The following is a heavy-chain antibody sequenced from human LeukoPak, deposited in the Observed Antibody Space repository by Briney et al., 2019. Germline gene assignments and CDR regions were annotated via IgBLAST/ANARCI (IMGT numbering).Heavy chain of an antibody. Sequence: SQTLSLTCTVSGGSISSGDYYWRWVRQPPGKGREWVGYIYYSGSTYYHPSLKSRVTISVDTSKNQFSLKLSSVTAADTAVYYCARGGYGGYYYYMDVWGKGTTVTVSS. D-gene: IGHD5-18*01. CDR1: GGSISSGDYY. CDR2: IYYSGST. J-gene: IGHJ6*03. CDR3: ARGGYGGYYYYMDV. V-gene: IGHV4-30-4*08.